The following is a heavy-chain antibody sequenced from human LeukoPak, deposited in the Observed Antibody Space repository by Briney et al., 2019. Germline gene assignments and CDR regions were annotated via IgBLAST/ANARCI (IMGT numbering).Heavy chain of an antibody. CDR1: GGSISSYY. Sequence: SETLSLTCTVSGGSISSYYWSWIRQPPGKGLEWIGYIYYSGSTNYNPSLKSRVTISVDTSKNQFSLKLSSVTAADTAVYYCAREGRYDFWSGYFDYWGQGTLVTVSS. CDR3: AREGRYDFWSGYFDY. CDR2: IYYSGST. D-gene: IGHD3-3*01. J-gene: IGHJ4*02. V-gene: IGHV4-59*01.